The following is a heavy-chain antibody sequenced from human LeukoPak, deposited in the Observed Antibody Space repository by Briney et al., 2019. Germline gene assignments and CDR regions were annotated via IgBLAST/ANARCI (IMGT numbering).Heavy chain of an antibody. CDR2: FDPEDGET. J-gene: IGHJ6*02. CDR3: ATHSLPLWFGDYYDMDV. CDR1: GYTLTELS. Sequence: ASVKVSCKVSGYTLTELSMHWVRQAPGKGLEWMGGFDPEDGETIYAQKFQGRVTMTEDTSTDTAYMELSSLRSEDTAVYYCATHSLPLWFGDYYDMDVWGQGTTVTVSS. D-gene: IGHD3-10*01. V-gene: IGHV1-24*01.